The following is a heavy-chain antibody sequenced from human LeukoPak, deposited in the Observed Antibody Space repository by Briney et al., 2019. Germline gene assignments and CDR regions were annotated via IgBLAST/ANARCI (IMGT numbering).Heavy chain of an antibody. Sequence: KPSETLSLTCGVSGYSIIRGYYWGWIRQPPGKGLEWIGYIYYSGSTYYNPSLKSRVTISVDTSKNQFSLKLSSVTAADTAVYYCARDRAVAGTHFDYWGQGTLVTVSS. J-gene: IGHJ4*02. V-gene: IGHV4-30-4*08. D-gene: IGHD6-13*01. CDR3: ARDRAVAGTHFDY. CDR2: IYYSGST. CDR1: GYSIIRGYY.